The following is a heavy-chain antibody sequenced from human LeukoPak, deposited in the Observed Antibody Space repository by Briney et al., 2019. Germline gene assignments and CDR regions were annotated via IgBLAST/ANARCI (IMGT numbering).Heavy chain of an antibody. CDR1: GYSISSGYY. CDR3: ARDRGGYCSSTSCPTLTPILY. D-gene: IGHD2-2*03. J-gene: IGHJ4*02. Sequence: SETLCLTCTVSGYSISSGYYWGWIRQPPGKGREWIGISYHSGSTYYNPSLKSRVTISVDTSTNQFSLKLSSVTAADTAVYYCARDRGGYCSSTSCPTLTPILYWGQGTLVTVSS. CDR2: SYHSGST. V-gene: IGHV4-38-2*02.